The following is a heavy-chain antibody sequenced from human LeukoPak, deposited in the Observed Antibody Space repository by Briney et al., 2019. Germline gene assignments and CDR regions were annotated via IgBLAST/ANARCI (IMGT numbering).Heavy chain of an antibody. Sequence: GGSLRLSCAASGFTFSSYWMHWVRQAPGKGLVWVSRINSDGSSTSYADSVKGRFTISRDNAKNTLYLQMNSLRAEDTAVYYCARGGTPPVGWSQSDGMDVWGQGTTVTVSS. D-gene: IGHD1-14*01. CDR3: ARGGTPPVGWSQSDGMDV. V-gene: IGHV3-74*01. CDR2: INSDGSST. J-gene: IGHJ6*02. CDR1: GFTFSSYW.